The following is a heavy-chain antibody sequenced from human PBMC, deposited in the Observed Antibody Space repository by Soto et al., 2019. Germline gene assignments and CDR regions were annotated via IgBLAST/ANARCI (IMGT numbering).Heavy chain of an antibody. Sequence: SSETLSLTCAVYGGSFSGYYWSWIRQPPGKGLEWIGEINHSGSTNYNPSLKSRVTVSVDTSKNQFSLKLSSVTAADTAVYYCARGRFDYYYYGMDFWGQGTTVTVSS. D-gene: IGHD3-16*01. CDR1: GGSFSGYY. J-gene: IGHJ6*02. V-gene: IGHV4-34*01. CDR2: INHSGST. CDR3: ARGRFDYYYYGMDF.